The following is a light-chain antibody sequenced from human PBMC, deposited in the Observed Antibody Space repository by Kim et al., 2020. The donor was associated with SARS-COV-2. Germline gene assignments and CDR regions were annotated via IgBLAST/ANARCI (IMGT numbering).Light chain of an antibody. Sequence: SYELTQPPSASVSPGQTASITCYGDKLGDKYACWYQQKPGQSPVLVIYQDSKRPSGIPERFSASNSGNTATLTISGTQAMDEADYYCKAWDSSTAVFGGG. CDR2: QDS. J-gene: IGLJ2*01. V-gene: IGLV3-1*01. CDR3: KAWDSSTAV. CDR1: KLGDKY.